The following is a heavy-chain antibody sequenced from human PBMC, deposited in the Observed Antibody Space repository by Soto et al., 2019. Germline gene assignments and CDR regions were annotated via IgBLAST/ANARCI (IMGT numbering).Heavy chain of an antibody. Sequence: GGSLRLSCAASGFTYSIYAIHWVRPAPGKGLEYVSFISIDGNRTHYADSVKGRFTSSRDNSKNTAYLQMSSLRPEDTAVYYCVKGAYYYDGSAHYRLDYRGQRRMVTVSS. V-gene: IGHV3-64D*06. CDR2: ISIDGNRT. D-gene: IGHD3-22*01. CDR1: GFTYSIYA. J-gene: IGHJ4*02. CDR3: VKGAYYYDGSAHYRLDY.